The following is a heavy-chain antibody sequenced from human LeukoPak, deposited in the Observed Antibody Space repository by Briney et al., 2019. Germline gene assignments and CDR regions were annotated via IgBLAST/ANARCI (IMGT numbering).Heavy chain of an antibody. CDR2: ISGSGGST. CDR1: GFTFSSYS. CDR3: AKVQYYYDSSGEYFDY. V-gene: IGHV3-23*01. Sequence: PGGSLRLSCAASGFTFSSYSMNWVRQAPGKGLEWVSAISGSGGSTYYADSVKGRFTISRDNSKNTLYLQMNSLRAEDTAVYYCAKVQYYYDSSGEYFDYWGQGTLVTVSS. J-gene: IGHJ4*02. D-gene: IGHD3-22*01.